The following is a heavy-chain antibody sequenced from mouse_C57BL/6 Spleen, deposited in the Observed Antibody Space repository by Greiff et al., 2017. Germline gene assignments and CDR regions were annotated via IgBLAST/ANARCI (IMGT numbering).Heavy chain of an antibody. V-gene: IGHV1-56*01. Sequence: VQLQQSGPELVRPGASVKISCKAPGYTFTSHWMQWVRQRPGQGLEWIGEIFPGSGSTYDNEKFKGKATLTVATSSSTAYMQLSSLTSEDSAVYFCAREGVVATKTAAYWGQGTLVTVSA. D-gene: IGHD1-1*01. CDR1: GYTFTSHW. CDR3: AREGVVATKTAAY. CDR2: IFPGSGST. J-gene: IGHJ3*01.